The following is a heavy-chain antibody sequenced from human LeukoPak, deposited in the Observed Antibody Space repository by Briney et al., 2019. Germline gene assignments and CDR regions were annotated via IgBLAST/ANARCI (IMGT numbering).Heavy chain of an antibody. J-gene: IGHJ6*02. D-gene: IGHD6-13*01. CDR2: INHSGST. V-gene: IGHV4-39*07. CDR1: GGSIRSSSYY. CDR3: ARVGSYSSSWYANYYYYGMDV. Sequence: PSETLSLTCTVSGGSIRSSSYYWGWIRQPPGKGLEWIGEINHSGSTNYNPSLKSRVTISVDTSKNQFSLKLSSVTAADTAVYYCARVGSYSSSWYANYYYYGMDVWGQGTTVTVSS.